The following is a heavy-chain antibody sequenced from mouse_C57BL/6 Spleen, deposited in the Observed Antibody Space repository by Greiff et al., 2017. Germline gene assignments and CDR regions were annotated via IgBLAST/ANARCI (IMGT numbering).Heavy chain of an antibody. CDR2: IYPGDGDT. CDR1: GYAFSSYW. V-gene: IGHV1-80*01. CDR3: ARTYDYGRAIDY. Sequence: VQLQQSGAELVKPGASVKISCKASGYAFSSYWMNWVKQRPGKGLEWIGQIYPGDGDTNYNGKFKGKATLTADKSSSTAYMQLSSLTSEDSAVYYCARTYDYGRAIDYWGQGTSVTVSS. J-gene: IGHJ4*01. D-gene: IGHD2-4*01.